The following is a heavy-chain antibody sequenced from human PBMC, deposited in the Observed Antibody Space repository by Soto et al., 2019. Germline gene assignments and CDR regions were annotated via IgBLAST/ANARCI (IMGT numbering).Heavy chain of an antibody. Sequence: QLQLQESGPGLVKPSETLSLTCTVSGGSISSSSYYWGWIRQPPGKGLEWIGSIYYSGSTYYNPSLKSQVTISVDPAKNQFALKLSSVTAADTAVYYCARRDYGDYVGYFDYWGQGTLVTVSS. V-gene: IGHV4-39*01. J-gene: IGHJ4*02. CDR2: IYYSGST. CDR3: ARRDYGDYVGYFDY. CDR1: GGSISSSSYY. D-gene: IGHD4-17*01.